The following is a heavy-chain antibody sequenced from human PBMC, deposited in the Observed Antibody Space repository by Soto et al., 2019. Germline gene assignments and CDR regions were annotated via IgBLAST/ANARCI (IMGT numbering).Heavy chain of an antibody. V-gene: IGHV3-9*01. Sequence: VQLVESGGGLVQPGRSLRLSCAASGFTFDDYAMHWVRQAPGKGLEWVSGISWNSGIIGYADSVKGRFTISRDNAKNSLYLQMNSLRAEDTALYYCAKDRGLVLSFYFDYWGQGTLVTVSS. CDR2: ISWNSGII. CDR3: AKDRGLVLSFYFDY. D-gene: IGHD6-19*01. CDR1: GFTFDDYA. J-gene: IGHJ4*02.